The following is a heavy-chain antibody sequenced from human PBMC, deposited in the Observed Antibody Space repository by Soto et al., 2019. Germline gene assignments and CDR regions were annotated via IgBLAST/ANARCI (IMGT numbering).Heavy chain of an antibody. D-gene: IGHD3-9*01. CDR2: ISGSGGST. Sequence: GGSLRLSCAASGFTFSGYAMSWVRQAPGKGLEWVSAISGSGGSTYYADSVKGRFTISRDNSKNTLYLQMNSLRAEDTAVYYCAKFNIFEWSFGYFDYWGQGTLVTVSS. J-gene: IGHJ4*02. CDR1: GFTFSGYA. CDR3: AKFNIFEWSFGYFDY. V-gene: IGHV3-23*01.